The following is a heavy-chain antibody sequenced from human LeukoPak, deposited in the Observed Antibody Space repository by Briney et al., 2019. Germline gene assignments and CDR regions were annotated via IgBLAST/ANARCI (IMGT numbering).Heavy chain of an antibody. CDR2: MNPDSGNT. CDR3: AVHLPGDYLDR. V-gene: IGHV1-8*01. Sequence: ASVKVSCKASGCAFNIHDINWVRQATGQGLEWMGWMNPDSGNTGFAQKFQGRVTMTRYTSITTAYMELSSLRFEDTAVYYCAVHLPGDYLDRWGQGTLVTVSS. J-gene: IGHJ4*02. CDR1: GCAFNIHD.